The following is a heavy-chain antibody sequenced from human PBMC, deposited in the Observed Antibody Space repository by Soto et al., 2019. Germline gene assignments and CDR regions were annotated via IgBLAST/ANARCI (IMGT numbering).Heavy chain of an antibody. J-gene: IGHJ4*02. Sequence: LSLTCTVSGGSISTYYWSWIRQPAGKGLEWIGRIYASGSTNYNPSLKSRVTMSVDTSKSQFSLKLKSVTAADTAVYYCARDGDFWSGYPDYWGQGTLVTVSS. D-gene: IGHD3-3*01. CDR3: ARDGDFWSGYPDY. V-gene: IGHV4-4*07. CDR2: IYASGST. CDR1: GGSISTYY.